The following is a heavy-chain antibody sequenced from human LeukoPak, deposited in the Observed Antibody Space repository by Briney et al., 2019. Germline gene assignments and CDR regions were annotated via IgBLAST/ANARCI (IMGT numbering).Heavy chain of an antibody. V-gene: IGHV4-59*01. Sequence: SETLSLTCTVTGGSISPYCWSWVRQPPGKGLEWIGYIYYSGSTSYNPSLQSRVTISVDTSKNYFSPELSSVTAADTAVFYCARGKILTGYFGAFDIWGQGTMVTVSS. CDR3: ARGKILTGYFGAFDI. J-gene: IGHJ3*02. D-gene: IGHD3-9*01. CDR2: IYYSGST. CDR1: GGSISPYC.